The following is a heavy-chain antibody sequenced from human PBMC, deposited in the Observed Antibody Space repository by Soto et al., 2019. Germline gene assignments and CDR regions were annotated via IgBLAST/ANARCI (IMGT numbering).Heavy chain of an antibody. J-gene: IGHJ5*02. CDR2: IHHSGST. CDR1: GGSISSGGYS. V-gene: IGHV4-30-2*01. D-gene: IGHD3-3*01. CDR3: ARGNYDFWSGYYNWFDP. Sequence: SETLSLTCAVSGGSISSGGYSWSWIRQPPGKGLEWIGYIHHSGSTYYNPSLKSRVTISVDRSKNQFSLKLSSVTAADTAVYYCARGNYDFWSGYYNWFDPWGQGTLVTVSS.